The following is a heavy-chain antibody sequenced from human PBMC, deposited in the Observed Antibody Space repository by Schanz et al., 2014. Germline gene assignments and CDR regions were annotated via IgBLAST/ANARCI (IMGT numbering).Heavy chain of an antibody. Sequence: QLVGSGGGLIQPGGSLRLSCTASGFTFSSYAMSWVRQAPGKGLEWVSGISGSGGSTYYADSVKGRFTISRDNSKNTLYLQMNSLRAEDTAVYYCAKARRKSNCSGGRCFHYSYYGMDVWGQGTTVTVSS. D-gene: IGHD2-15*01. J-gene: IGHJ6*02. CDR1: GFTFSSYA. CDR3: AKARRKSNCSGGRCFHYSYYGMDV. CDR2: ISGSGGST. V-gene: IGHV3-23*04.